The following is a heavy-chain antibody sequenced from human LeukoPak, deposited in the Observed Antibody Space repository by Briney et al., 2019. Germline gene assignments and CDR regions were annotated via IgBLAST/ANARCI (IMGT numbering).Heavy chain of an antibody. Sequence: GGSLRLSCAASGFTFSSYAMSWVRQAPGKGLEWVSAISGSGGSTYYADSVKGRFTISRDNSKNTLYLQMNSLRAEDTAVYYCAKDMYSWNHGRYFDYWGQGTLVTVSS. CDR1: GFTFSSYA. CDR3: AKDMYSWNHGRYFDY. D-gene: IGHD1-14*01. CDR2: ISGSGGST. V-gene: IGHV3-23*01. J-gene: IGHJ4*02.